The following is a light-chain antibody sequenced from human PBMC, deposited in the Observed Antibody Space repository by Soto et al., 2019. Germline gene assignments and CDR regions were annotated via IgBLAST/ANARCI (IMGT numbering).Light chain of an antibody. Sequence: EIVLTQSPGTLSLSPGERATLSCRASQSVSSSYLAWYQQKPGQAPRLLIYGASSRATGIPDRFSGSGSGRDFTLTISRLEPEDFAVYYCQQYGITSTCGPGTKVDIK. CDR1: QSVSSSY. V-gene: IGKV3-20*01. J-gene: IGKJ3*01. CDR3: QQYGITST. CDR2: GAS.